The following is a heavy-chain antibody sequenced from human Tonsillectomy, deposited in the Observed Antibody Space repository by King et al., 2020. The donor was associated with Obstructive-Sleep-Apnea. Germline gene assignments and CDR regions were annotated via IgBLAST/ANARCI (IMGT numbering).Heavy chain of an antibody. J-gene: IGHJ6*02. V-gene: IGHV4-34*01. CDR2: INHSGST. CDR3: ARVRYYGSGSYVAYYDMDV. CDR1: GGSFSGYY. Sequence: VQLQRWGAGLLKPSETLSLTCAVYGGSFSGYYWSWIRQPPGKGLEWIGEINHSGSTNYNPSRKSRVTISIDTSKNQFSLKWSSVTASDTAVYYCARVRYYGSGSYVAYYDMDVWGQGTTVTVSS. D-gene: IGHD3-10*01.